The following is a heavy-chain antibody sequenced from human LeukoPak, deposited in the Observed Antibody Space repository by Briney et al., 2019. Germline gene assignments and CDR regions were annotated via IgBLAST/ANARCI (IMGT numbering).Heavy chain of an antibody. J-gene: IGHJ3*02. Sequence: ASVKVSCKASGYTFTSYAMNWVRQAPGQGLEWMGWINTDTRNPTYAQGFTGRFVFSLDTSVSTAYLQISSLKAEDTAVYYCARPVPGLRSGYYVFDIWGQGTMVTVSS. V-gene: IGHV7-4-1*02. CDR3: ARPVPGLRSGYYVFDI. CDR1: GYTFTSYA. CDR2: INTDTRNP. D-gene: IGHD3-3*01.